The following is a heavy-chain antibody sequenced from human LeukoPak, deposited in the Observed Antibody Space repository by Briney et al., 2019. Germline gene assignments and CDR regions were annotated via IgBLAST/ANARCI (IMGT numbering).Heavy chain of an antibody. CDR2: ISGSGGST. CDR3: AKEGIGGGFDY. J-gene: IGHJ4*02. V-gene: IGHV3-23*01. Sequence: GASLRLSSAASGFTFSSYAMSWVRQAPGKGLECVSGISGSGGSTYYADSVKGRFTISRDNSKNTLYLQMNSLRAEDTAVYYCAKEGIGGGFDYWGQGTLVTVSS. CDR1: GFTFSSYA. D-gene: IGHD2-15*01.